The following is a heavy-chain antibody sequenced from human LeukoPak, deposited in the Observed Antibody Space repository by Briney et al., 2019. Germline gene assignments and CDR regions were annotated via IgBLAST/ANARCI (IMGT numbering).Heavy chain of an antibody. Sequence: PGGSLRLSCAASGFTFSRYAMRWVRQAPGKGLEWVSAISGSGGSTYYADSVKGRFTMSRDNSKNTLYLQMNSLRAEDTAVYYCAKDSLYGSGIGDAFDIWGQGTMVTVSS. J-gene: IGHJ3*02. CDR2: ISGSGGST. CDR1: GFTFSRYA. V-gene: IGHV3-23*01. CDR3: AKDSLYGSGIGDAFDI. D-gene: IGHD3-10*01.